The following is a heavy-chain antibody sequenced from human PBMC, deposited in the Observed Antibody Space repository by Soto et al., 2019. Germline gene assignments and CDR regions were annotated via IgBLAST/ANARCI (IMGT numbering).Heavy chain of an antibody. CDR3: ARDPDRYYDFWSGYYRAGYYFDY. CDR1: GDSVSSNSAA. CDR2: TYYRSKWYN. Sequence: ETLSLTCAISGDSVSSNSAAWNWIRQSPSRGLEWLGRTYYRSKWYNDYAVSVKSRITINPDTSKNQFSLQLNSVTPEDTAVYYCARDPDRYYDFWSGYYRAGYYFDYWGQGTLVTVSS. V-gene: IGHV6-1*01. D-gene: IGHD3-3*01. J-gene: IGHJ4*02.